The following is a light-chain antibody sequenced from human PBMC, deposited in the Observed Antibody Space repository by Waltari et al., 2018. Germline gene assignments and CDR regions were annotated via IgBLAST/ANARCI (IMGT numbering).Light chain of an antibody. CDR3: QKYNRLPAT. CDR2: HAS. CDR1: ESCGKY. V-gene: IGKV3-20*01. J-gene: IGKJ1*01. Sequence: SCRASESCGKYLAWYQQRPGQAPRLVMFHASNRATGIPDRFSGSGSGTDFSLTISRLEPEDFAVYYCQKYNRLPATFGQGTKVEIK.